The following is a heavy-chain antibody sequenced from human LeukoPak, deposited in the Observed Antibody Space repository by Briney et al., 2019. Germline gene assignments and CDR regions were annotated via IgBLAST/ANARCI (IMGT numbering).Heavy chain of an antibody. CDR1: GFSISSYS. D-gene: IGHD3-22*01. CDR3: ARDRSSGYYWFDY. Sequence: PGGSLRLSCAASGFSISSYSVNWVRQAPGKGLEWVSSISSSSSYIYYADSVKGRFTISRDNAKNSLYLQMNSQRAEDTAVYYCARDRSSGYYWFDYWGQGTLVTVSS. V-gene: IGHV3-21*01. CDR2: ISSSSSYI. J-gene: IGHJ4*02.